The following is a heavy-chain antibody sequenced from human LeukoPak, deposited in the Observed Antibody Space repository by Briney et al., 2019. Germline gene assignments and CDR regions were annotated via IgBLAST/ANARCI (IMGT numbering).Heavy chain of an antibody. CDR3: ARGTRGNWNYPFDY. V-gene: IGHV4-34*01. CDR1: GGSFSGYY. Sequence: SETLSLTCAVYGGSFSGYYWSWIRQPPGKGLEWIGEINHSGSTNYNPSLKSRVTISVDTSKIQFSLKLSSVTAADTAVYYCARGTRGNWNYPFDYWGQGTLVTVSS. CDR2: INHSGST. J-gene: IGHJ4*02. D-gene: IGHD1-7*01.